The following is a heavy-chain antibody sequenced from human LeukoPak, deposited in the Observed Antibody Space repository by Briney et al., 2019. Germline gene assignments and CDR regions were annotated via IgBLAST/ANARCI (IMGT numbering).Heavy chain of an antibody. CDR2: ISGSGGST. V-gene: IGHV3-23*01. D-gene: IGHD3-9*01. CDR1: GFTFSSYA. Sequence: GSLRLSCAASGFTFSSYAMSWVRQAPGKGLEWVSAISGSGGSTYYADSVKGRFTISRDNFKNTLYLQMNSLRAEDTAVYYCAKDSYIRYFDWLGDWGQGTLVTVSS. CDR3: AKDSYIRYFDWLGD. J-gene: IGHJ4*02.